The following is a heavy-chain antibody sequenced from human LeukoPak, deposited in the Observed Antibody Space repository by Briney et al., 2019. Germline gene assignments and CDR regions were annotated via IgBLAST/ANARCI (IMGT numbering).Heavy chain of an antibody. CDR2: IYPGDSDT. J-gene: IGHJ4*02. CDR3: ASSRGIAVAGTEEFDY. V-gene: IGHV5-51*01. D-gene: IGHD6-19*01. CDR1: GYSFTSYW. Sequence: GESLKISCKGSGYSFTSYWIGWVRQMPGKGLEWMGIIYPGDSDTRYSPSFQGQVTISADKSISTAYLQWSSLKASDTAMYYCASSRGIAVAGTEEFDYWGQGTLVTVSS.